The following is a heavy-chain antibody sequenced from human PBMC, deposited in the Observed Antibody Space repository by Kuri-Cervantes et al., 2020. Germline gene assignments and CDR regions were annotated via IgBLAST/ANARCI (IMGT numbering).Heavy chain of an antibody. CDR2: IIPIFGTA. D-gene: IGHD2-2*01. CDR3: ARDSRYCSSTSCYAVPDYYGMDV. CDR1: GGTFSSYA. V-gene: IGHV1-69*06. J-gene: IGHJ6*02. Sequence: SVKVSCKASGGTFSSYAISWVRQAPGQGLEWMGGIIPIFGTANYAQKFQGRVTITADKSTNTAYMELSSLRSEDTAVYYCARDSRYCSSTSCYAVPDYYGMDVWGQGTTVTVSS.